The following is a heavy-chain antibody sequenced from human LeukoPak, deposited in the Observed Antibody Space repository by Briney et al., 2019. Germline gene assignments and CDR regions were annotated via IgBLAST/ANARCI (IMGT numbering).Heavy chain of an antibody. D-gene: IGHD2/OR15-2a*01. V-gene: IGHV3-9*01. CDR2: ISWNSGSI. J-gene: IGHJ6*01. Sequence: PGGSLRLSCAASGFTFDDYAMHWVRQAPGEGLEWVSGISWNSGSIGYADSVKGRFTISRDNAKNSLYLQMNSLRDEDTAVYYCTSLSNSYGMDVWAQGTTATVSS. CDR1: GFTFDDYA. CDR3: TSLSNSYGMDV.